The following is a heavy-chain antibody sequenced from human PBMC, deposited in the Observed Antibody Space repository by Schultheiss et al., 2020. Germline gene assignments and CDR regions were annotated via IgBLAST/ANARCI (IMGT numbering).Heavy chain of an antibody. J-gene: IGHJ4*02. V-gene: IGHV3-53*01. CDR1: GFTISYYY. D-gene: IGHD3-10*01. CDR3: ARGGTSGRSLDY. CDR2: IYSDGTT. Sequence: GGSLRLSCAASGFTISYYYMNWVRQAPGKGLDWVSLIYSDGTTYYADSARGRFTISRDHSKNTLYLQMSSLRVDDTAVYYCARGGTSGRSLDYWGQGTLVTVSS.